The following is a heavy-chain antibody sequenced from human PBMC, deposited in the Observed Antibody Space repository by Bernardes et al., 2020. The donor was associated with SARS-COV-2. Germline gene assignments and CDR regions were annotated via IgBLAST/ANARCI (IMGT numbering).Heavy chain of an antibody. J-gene: IGHJ4*02. CDR3: ARSAFLCTSHQYYFDY. V-gene: IGHV3-74*01. Sequence: GGFLSPPRSVSGVPLNRYWIHWVRPAPGEGLVWVSRIDTDARSTNYADSVKGRFTIPRDNAKNTLYLKMNNLRVEDTAVLFCARSAFLCTSHQYYFDYWGQGSLVTVSS. CDR1: GVPLNRYW. D-gene: IGHD3-3*01. CDR2: IDTDARST.